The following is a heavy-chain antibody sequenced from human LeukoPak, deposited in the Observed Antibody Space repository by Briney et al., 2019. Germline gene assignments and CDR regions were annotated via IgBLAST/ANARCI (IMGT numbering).Heavy chain of an antibody. CDR2: IYPGDSDT. Sequence: GESLKISCKGSGYSFTSYWIGWVRQMPGKGLEWMGIIYPGDSDTRYSPSFQGQVTISADKSISTAYLQWSSLKASDTAMHYCARLIPVAAKAFWFDYWGQGTLVTVSS. J-gene: IGHJ4*02. CDR1: GYSFTSYW. CDR3: ARLIPVAAKAFWFDY. V-gene: IGHV5-51*01. D-gene: IGHD2-15*01.